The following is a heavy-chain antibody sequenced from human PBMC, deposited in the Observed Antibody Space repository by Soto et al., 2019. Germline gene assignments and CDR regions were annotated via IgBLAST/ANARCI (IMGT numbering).Heavy chain of an antibody. Sequence: PSDTLSLTCTVSGGSIRSGGYYWTWIRHFPGKGLEWIGNIYYSGTTYYNPSLKSRLTVSVDTSKNQFSLRLNSVTAADTAMYFCARDRLMATSGTARYYYGLDVWGQGTTVTVSS. CDR1: GGSIRSGGYY. CDR2: IYYSGTT. D-gene: IGHD5-12*01. CDR3: ARDRLMATSGTARYYYGLDV. V-gene: IGHV4-31*03. J-gene: IGHJ6*02.